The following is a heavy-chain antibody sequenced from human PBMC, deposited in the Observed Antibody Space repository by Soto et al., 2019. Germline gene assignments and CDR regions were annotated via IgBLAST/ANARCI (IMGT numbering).Heavy chain of an antibody. CDR2: IIPILGIA. V-gene: IGHV1-69*08. Sequence: QVQLVQSGAEVKKPGSSVKVSCKASGGTFSSYTISWVRQAPGQGLEWMGRIIPILGIANYAQKFQGRVTXTXDXXTSTAYMELSSLRSEDTAVYYCARDRDYGGNSPYYWGQGTLVTVSS. CDR3: ARDRDYGGNSPYY. CDR1: GGTFSSYT. D-gene: IGHD4-17*01. J-gene: IGHJ4*02.